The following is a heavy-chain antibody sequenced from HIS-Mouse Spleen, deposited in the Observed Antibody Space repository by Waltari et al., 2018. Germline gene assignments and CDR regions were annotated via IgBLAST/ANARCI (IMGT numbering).Heavy chain of an antibody. CDR3: ARGGTGRED. V-gene: IGHV4-39*07. D-gene: IGHD7-27*01. Sequence: QLQLQESGPGLVKPSETLSLTCTVSGGSISSSSYYWGWIRQPPGKGLEWIGSIYYSGRTDDNPSLKSRVTISVDTSKNQFSLKLSAVTAADTAVYYCARGGTGREDWGQGTLVTVSS. CDR1: GGSISSSSYY. J-gene: IGHJ4*02. CDR2: IYYSGRT.